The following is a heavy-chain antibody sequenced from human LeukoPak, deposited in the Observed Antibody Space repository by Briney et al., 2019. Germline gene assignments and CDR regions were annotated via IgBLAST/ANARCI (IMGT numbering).Heavy chain of an antibody. CDR2: INPGGSSI. Sequence: GGSLRLPCAASGFTFSSYWMHWVRQVPGKGLVWVARINPGGSSITYADSVKGRFTISRDNAKNTLYLHMDSLRAEDTGVYYCARSNQADDYWGQGTLVTVSS. D-gene: IGHD1-14*01. V-gene: IGHV3-74*01. CDR1: GFTFSSYW. J-gene: IGHJ4*02. CDR3: ARSNQADDY.